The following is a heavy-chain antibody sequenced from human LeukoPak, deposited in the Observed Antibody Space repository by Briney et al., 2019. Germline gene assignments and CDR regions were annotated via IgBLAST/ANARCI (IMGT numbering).Heavy chain of an antibody. D-gene: IGHD6-19*01. Sequence: PGGSLGLSCAASGFTFSSYAISWVRQAPGQGLEWMGGIIPIFGTANYAQKFQGRVTITADESTSTAYMELSSLRSEDTAVYYCARGPIAVAGKGAFDIWGQGTMVTVSS. V-gene: IGHV1-69*01. J-gene: IGHJ3*02. CDR3: ARGPIAVAGKGAFDI. CDR1: GFTFSSYA. CDR2: IIPIFGTA.